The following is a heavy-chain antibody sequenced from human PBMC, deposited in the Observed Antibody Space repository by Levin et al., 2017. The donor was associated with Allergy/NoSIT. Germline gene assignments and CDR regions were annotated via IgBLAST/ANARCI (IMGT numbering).Heavy chain of an antibody. CDR2: ITSKGYGGKT. CDR3: TRDWPGP. CDR1: GFTFDDYG. V-gene: IGHV3-49*03. Sequence: GGSLRLSCTGSGFTFDDYGINWFRQAAGKGLEWVGLITSKGYGGKTEYAASVKGRFTISRDDSNSIASLHMNSLQTEDTAVYYCTRDWPGPWGQGTLVTVSS. D-gene: IGHD1-14*01. J-gene: IGHJ5*02.